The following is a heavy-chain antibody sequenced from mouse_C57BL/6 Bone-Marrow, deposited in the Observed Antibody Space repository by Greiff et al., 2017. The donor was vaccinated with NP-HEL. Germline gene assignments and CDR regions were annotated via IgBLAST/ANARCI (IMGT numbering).Heavy chain of an antibody. D-gene: IGHD2-3*01. J-gene: IGHJ2*01. CDR3: ARRYYLEGY. CDR2: IYPRSGNT. Sequence: QVQLKESGAELARPGASVKLSCKASGYTFTSYGISWVKQRTGQGLEWIGEIYPRSGNTYYNEKFKGKATLTADKSSSTAYKELRSLTSEDSAVYFCARRYYLEGYWGQGTTLTVSS. CDR1: GYTFTSYG. V-gene: IGHV1-81*01.